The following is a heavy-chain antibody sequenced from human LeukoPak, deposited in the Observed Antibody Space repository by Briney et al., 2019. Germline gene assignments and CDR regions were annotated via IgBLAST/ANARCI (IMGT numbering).Heavy chain of an antibody. CDR1: GFTFSSYA. D-gene: IGHD5-12*01. V-gene: IGHV3-23*01. J-gene: IGHJ4*02. Sequence: AGGSLRLSCAASGFTFSSYAMSWVRQAPGKGLEWVSAISGRGGSTFYADSVKGRFTISRDNSKNMLYLQMSSLRAEDTALYYCARETPEVAPIDYWGQGTLVTVSS. CDR3: ARETPEVAPIDY. CDR2: ISGRGGST.